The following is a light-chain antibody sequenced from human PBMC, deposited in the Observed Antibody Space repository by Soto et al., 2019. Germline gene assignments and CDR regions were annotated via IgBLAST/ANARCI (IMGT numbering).Light chain of an antibody. CDR2: HNY. J-gene: IGLJ1*01. Sequence: QSALTQPPSASGTPGQRVTISCSGSSSNIGSDFVYWYQQLPGTAPKLLIYHNYQRPSGGPDRFSGSKSGTSGSLAISDLRSEDEADYYCSAWDDSLSAYVFGAGTKLTVL. CDR1: SSNIGSDF. V-gene: IGLV1-47*01. CDR3: SAWDDSLSAYV.